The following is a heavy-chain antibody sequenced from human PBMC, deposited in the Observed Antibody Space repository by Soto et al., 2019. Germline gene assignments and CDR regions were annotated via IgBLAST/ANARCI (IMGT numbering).Heavy chain of an antibody. V-gene: IGHV3-23*01. J-gene: IGHJ4*02. CDR1: GFTFSIYA. CDR2: ISGSGGST. D-gene: IGHD5-12*01. Sequence: EVQLLESGGGLVQPGGSLRLSCAASGFTFSIYAMSWVRQAPGKGLEWVSAISGSGGSTYYADSVKGRFTISRDNSKNALYLQMNSLRAEDTDVYYCAQSGMAIDYWGQGTLVTVSS. CDR3: AQSGMAIDY.